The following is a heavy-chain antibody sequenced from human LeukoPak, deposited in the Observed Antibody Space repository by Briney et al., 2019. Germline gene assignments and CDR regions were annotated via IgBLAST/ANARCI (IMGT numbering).Heavy chain of an antibody. CDR3: ARGTQLLWFGELSKPKIPDAFDI. D-gene: IGHD3-10*01. CDR1: GYTFTGYY. V-gene: IGHV1-2*02. CDR2: INPNSGGT. J-gene: IGHJ3*02. Sequence: ASVKVSCKASGYTFTGYYMHWVRQAPGQGLEWMGWINPNSGGTNYAQKFQGRVTMTRDTSISTAYMELSRLRSDDTAVYYCARGTQLLWFGELSKPKIPDAFDIWGQGTMVTVSS.